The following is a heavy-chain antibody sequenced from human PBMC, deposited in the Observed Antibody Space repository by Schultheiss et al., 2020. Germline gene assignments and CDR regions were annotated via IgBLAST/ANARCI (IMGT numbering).Heavy chain of an antibody. D-gene: IGHD6-19*01. CDR3: ARDLFHIAVAGTDAFDI. CDR1: GGSFSGYY. CDR2: IYYSGST. V-gene: IGHV4-59*01. J-gene: IGHJ3*02. Sequence: SQTLSLTCAVYGGSFSGYYWSWIRQPPGKGLEWIGSIYYSGSTNYNPSLKSRVTISVDTSKNQFSLKLSSVTAADTAVYYCARDLFHIAVAGTDAFDIWGQGTMVTVSS.